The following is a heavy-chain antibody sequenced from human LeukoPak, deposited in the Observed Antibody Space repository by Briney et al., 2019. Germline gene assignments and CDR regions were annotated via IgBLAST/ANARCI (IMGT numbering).Heavy chain of an antibody. CDR1: GFTFHQYA. Sequence: GRSLRLSCAASGFTFHQYAIHWVRQVPGKGLEWVSGISWNSGSIGYADSVRGRFTISRDNAKNSVYLQMNRLRAEDTALYYCAKDKAPLYSGYDWDLDFWGQGTLVIVSS. J-gene: IGHJ4*02. D-gene: IGHD5-12*01. CDR2: ISWNSGSI. CDR3: AKDKAPLYSGYDWDLDF. V-gene: IGHV3-9*01.